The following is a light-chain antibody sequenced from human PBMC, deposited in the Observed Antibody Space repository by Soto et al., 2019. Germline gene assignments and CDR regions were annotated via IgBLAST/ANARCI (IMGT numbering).Light chain of an antibody. CDR2: GAS. CDR3: QQYGRSSWT. V-gene: IGKV3-20*01. CDR1: QGIGET. J-gene: IGKJ1*01. Sequence: EVVMRQSPATLSVSPGEGATLSCRASQGIGETLPWYQHNPGQTPRLLLYGASSRATGIPDRFSGSGSGTDFTLPISTLEPEDFAVYYCQQYGRSSWTCGQGTKVDI.